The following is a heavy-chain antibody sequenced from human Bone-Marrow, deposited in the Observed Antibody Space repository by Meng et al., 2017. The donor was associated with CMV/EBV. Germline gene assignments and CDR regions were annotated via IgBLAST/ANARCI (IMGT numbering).Heavy chain of an antibody. CDR3: ASHPRQRAPYDY. D-gene: IGHD6-25*01. J-gene: IGHJ4*02. CDR1: GGTFSSYT. V-gene: IGHV1-69*02. CDR2: IIPILGIA. Sequence: SVKVSCKASGGTFSSYTINWVRQAPRQGLEWMGRIIPILGIANYAQKFQGRVTITADTSTSTAYMELNSLRSEDTAVYYCASHPRQRAPYDYWGQGTLVTVSS.